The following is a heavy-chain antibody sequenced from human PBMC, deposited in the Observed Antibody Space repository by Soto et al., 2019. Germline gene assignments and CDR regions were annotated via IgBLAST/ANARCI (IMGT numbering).Heavy chain of an antibody. Sequence: PSETLSLTCTVSGGSISRYYWSWIRQPPGKGLEWIGYIYYSGSTNYNPSLKSRVTISVDTSKNQFSLKLSSVTAADTAVYYCALITGTGRFDPWGQGTLVTVSS. CDR1: GGSISRYY. CDR3: ALITGTGRFDP. J-gene: IGHJ5*02. D-gene: IGHD1-20*01. CDR2: IYYSGST. V-gene: IGHV4-59*01.